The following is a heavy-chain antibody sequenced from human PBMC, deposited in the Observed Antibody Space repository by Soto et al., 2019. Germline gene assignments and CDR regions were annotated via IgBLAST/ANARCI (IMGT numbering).Heavy chain of an antibody. CDR2: IYHSGST. V-gene: IGHV4-30-2*01. CDR3: ARGGGYGYYYGMDV. CDR1: GGSISSGGYY. J-gene: IGHJ6*02. Sequence: QLQLQESGSGLVKPSQTLSLTCAVSGGSISSGGYYWSWIRQPPGKGLEWIGYIYHSGSTYYNPSLKSRVTISVDRSKNQFSLKLSSVTAADTAVYYCARGGGYGYYYGMDVWGQGTTVTVSS. D-gene: IGHD5-12*01.